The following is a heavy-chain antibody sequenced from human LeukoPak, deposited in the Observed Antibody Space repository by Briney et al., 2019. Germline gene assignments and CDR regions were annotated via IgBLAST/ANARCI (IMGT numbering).Heavy chain of an antibody. D-gene: IGHD3-22*01. J-gene: IGHJ4*02. CDR2: IYISGCT. V-gene: IGHV4-4*07. CDR1: GGFISRYY. CDR3: AREVRSSGYSLDY. Sequence: SETLPLTCTVTGGFISRYYWRWIRQPAGMGLEWLGRIYISGCTNYAPSLKGRVTMSVDTSKNQFSLKLSSVTAADTAVYYCAREVRSSGYSLDYWGQGTLVTVSS.